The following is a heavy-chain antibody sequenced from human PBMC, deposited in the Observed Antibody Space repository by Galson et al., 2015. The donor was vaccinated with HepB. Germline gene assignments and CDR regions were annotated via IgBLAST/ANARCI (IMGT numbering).Heavy chain of an antibody. V-gene: IGHV1-24*01. J-gene: IGHJ4*02. Sequence: SVKVSCKVSGYTLTELSMHWVRQAPGKGLEWMGGFDPEDGETIYAQKFQGRVTMTEDTSTDTAYMELSSLRSEDTAVYYCATKGYCSSTSCYDYWGQGTLVTVSS. CDR2: FDPEDGET. D-gene: IGHD2-2*01. CDR3: ATKGYCSSTSCYDY. CDR1: GYTLTELS.